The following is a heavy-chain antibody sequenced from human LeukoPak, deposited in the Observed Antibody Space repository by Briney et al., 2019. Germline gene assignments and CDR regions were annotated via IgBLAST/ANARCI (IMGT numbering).Heavy chain of an antibody. CDR1: GYSLSSGYY. Sequence: SETLSLTCTVSGYSLSSGYYWGWIRHPPGKGLEWIGSIYHSGSTYYNPSLKSRVTISVDTSKNQFSLKLSSVTAADTAVYYCAREKYYDSSGYYADYWGQGTLVTVSS. D-gene: IGHD3-22*01. J-gene: IGHJ4*02. V-gene: IGHV4-38-2*02. CDR3: AREKYYDSSGYYADY. CDR2: IYHSGST.